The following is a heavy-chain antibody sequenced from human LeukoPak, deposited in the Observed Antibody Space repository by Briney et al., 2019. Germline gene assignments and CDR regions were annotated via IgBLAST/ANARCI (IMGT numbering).Heavy chain of an antibody. CDR2: ISGGGGST. J-gene: IGHJ6*03. CDR1: GFTFSSYW. Sequence: GGSLRLSCAASGFTFSSYWMHWVRQAPGKGLEWVSGISGGGGSTYSADSVKGRFTISRDNFKDTLYLQMNSLRAEDTAVYYCAKEGSVFGVAGDGYMDVWGKGTTVTVSS. V-gene: IGHV3-23*01. CDR3: AKEGSVFGVAGDGYMDV. D-gene: IGHD3-3*01.